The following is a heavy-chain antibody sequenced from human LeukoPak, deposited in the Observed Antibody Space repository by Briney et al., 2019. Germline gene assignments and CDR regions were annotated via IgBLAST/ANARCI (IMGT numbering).Heavy chain of an antibody. CDR2: IRSKANSYAT. CDR3: TRHGGYCSSTSCSTFDY. V-gene: IGHV3-73*01. D-gene: IGHD2-2*01. CDR1: GFTFSGSA. J-gene: IGHJ4*02. Sequence: SGGSLRLSCAASGFTFSGSAMHWVRQASGKGLEWVGRIRSKANSYATAYAASVKGRFTISRDDSKNTAYLQMNSPKTEDTAVYYCTRHGGYCSSTSCSTFDYWGQGTLVTVSS.